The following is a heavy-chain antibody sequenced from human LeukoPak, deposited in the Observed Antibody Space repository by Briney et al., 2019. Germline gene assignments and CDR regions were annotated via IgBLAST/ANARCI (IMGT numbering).Heavy chain of an antibody. CDR2: IYSGGST. CDR3: ARGRGTTGTTYSNVPFDI. CDR1: GFTVSSNY. Sequence: GGSLRLSCAASGFTVSSNYMSWVRQAPGKGLEWVSVIYSGGSTYYADSVKGRFAISRDNSKNTLYLQMNSLRAEDTAVYYCARGRGTTGTTYSNVPFDIWGQGALVTVSS. J-gene: IGHJ3*02. V-gene: IGHV3-53*01. D-gene: IGHD1-1*01.